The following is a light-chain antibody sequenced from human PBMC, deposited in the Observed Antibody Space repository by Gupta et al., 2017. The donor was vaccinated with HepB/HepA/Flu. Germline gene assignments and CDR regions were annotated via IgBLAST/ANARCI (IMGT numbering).Light chain of an antibody. CDR1: HILLLSNGYNS. Sequence: DSMLSRSRLSLPVTPGAPASISCRSSHILLLSNGYNSLDWYLKKRGQSLQLLIYLGSSRAAGVPDMCSGSGSGKDFTLKSSREEAEDVGFYYCMQALQTFTFGQGTRLEIK. CDR2: LGS. V-gene: IGKV2-28*01. CDR3: MQALQTFT. J-gene: IGKJ5*01.